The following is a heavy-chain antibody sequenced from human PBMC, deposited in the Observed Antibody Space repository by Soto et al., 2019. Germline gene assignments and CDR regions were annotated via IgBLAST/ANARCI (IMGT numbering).Heavy chain of an antibody. CDR3: ARDYYKYYDSSGYYRSPAY. CDR1: GVTFSSYA. Sequence: PGGSLRLSCVASGVTFSSYAMSWVRQAPGKGLEWVALISYDGSDKDYADSVKGRFTISRDNSRNTLFLQMNSLRAEDTAVYYCARDYYKYYDSSGYYRSPAYWGQGTLVTVSS. V-gene: IGHV3-30-3*01. J-gene: IGHJ4*02. D-gene: IGHD3-22*01. CDR2: ISYDGSDK.